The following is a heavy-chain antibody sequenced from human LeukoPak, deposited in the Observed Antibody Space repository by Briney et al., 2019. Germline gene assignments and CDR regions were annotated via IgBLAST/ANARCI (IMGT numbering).Heavy chain of an antibody. CDR1: GGSFSGYY. V-gene: IGHV4-34*01. CDR2: INHSGST. Sequence: SETLSLTCAVYGGSFSGYYWSWIRQPPGKGLEWIGEINHSGSTNYNPPLKSRVTISVDTSKNQFSLKLSSVTAADTAVYYCARGLSVTTPDDYWGQGTLVTVSS. CDR3: ARGLSVTTPDDY. J-gene: IGHJ4*02. D-gene: IGHD1-14*01.